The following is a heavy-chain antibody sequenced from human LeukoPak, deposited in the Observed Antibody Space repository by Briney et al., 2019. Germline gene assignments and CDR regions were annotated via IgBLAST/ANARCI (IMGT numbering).Heavy chain of an antibody. Sequence: GGSLRLSCAASGFTVSSYAMSWVRHAPGKGLGWVSAISASDGSTYYADSVKGRFTISRDNSKNTLYLQMNNLRDEDTAVYYCAKDVISVAGTPRYFDYWGQGTLVTVSS. CDR1: GFTVSSYA. CDR3: AKDVISVAGTPRYFDY. CDR2: ISASDGST. J-gene: IGHJ4*02. V-gene: IGHV3-23*01. D-gene: IGHD6-19*01.